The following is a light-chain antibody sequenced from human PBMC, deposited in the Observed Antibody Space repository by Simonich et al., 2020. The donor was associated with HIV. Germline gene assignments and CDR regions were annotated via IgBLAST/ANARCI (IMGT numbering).Light chain of an antibody. Sequence: EIVLTQSPATLSLSPGERATLSCRASQSVSSYLAWYQQKPGQALRLLIYGASSRATGIPDRFSGSGSGTDFTLTISRLEPEDFAVYYCQQYGSSRTFGQGTKVEIK. CDR1: QSVSSY. V-gene: IGKV3-20*01. CDR2: GAS. J-gene: IGKJ1*01. CDR3: QQYGSSRT.